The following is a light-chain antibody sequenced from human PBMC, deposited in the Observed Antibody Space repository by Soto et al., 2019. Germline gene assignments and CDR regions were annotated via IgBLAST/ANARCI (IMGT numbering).Light chain of an antibody. V-gene: IGKV1-9*01. CDR3: QQLRKNPST. CDR2: AAS. Sequence: IQLTQSPSSLSASVGDRVTITCRASQDIAIYLAWYQQKPGEAPKLLIYAASTLYGGVPSRFSGSGSGTDFALPLTNQQAEKFATYYCQQLRKNPSTFGGGNKVEIK. J-gene: IGKJ4*01. CDR1: QDIAIY.